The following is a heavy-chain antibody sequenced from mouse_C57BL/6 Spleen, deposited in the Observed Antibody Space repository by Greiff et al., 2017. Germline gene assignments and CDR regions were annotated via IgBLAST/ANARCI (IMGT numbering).Heavy chain of an antibody. J-gene: IGHJ3*01. CDR2: ISSGGSYT. V-gene: IGHV5-6*01. D-gene: IGHD2-5*01. Sequence: EVMLVESGGDLVKPGGSLKLSCAASGFTFSSYGMSWVRQTPDKRLEWVATISSGGSYTYYPDSVKGRFTISRDNAKNTLYLQMSSLKSEDTAMYYCATSGYSNSWFAYWGQGTLVTVSA. CDR3: ATSGYSNSWFAY. CDR1: GFTFSSYG.